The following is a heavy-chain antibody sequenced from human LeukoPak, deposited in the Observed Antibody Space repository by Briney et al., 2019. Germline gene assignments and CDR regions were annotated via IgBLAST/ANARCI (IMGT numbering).Heavy chain of an antibody. D-gene: IGHD2-21*02. J-gene: IGHJ4*02. V-gene: IGHV3-23*01. CDR1: GFTFSSYA. CDR3: AKSPTPYCGGDCYSDY. Sequence: QPGGSLRLSCAASGFTFSSYAMSWVRQAPGKGLEWVSAISGSGGSTYYADSVKGRFTISRDNSKNTLYLQMNSLRAEDTAVYYCAKSPTPYCGGDCYSDYWGQGTLVTVSS. CDR2: ISGSGGST.